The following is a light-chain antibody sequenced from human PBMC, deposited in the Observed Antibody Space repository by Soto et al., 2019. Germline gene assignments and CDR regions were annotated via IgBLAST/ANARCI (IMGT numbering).Light chain of an antibody. V-gene: IGLV1-40*01. J-gene: IGLJ1*01. CDR1: SSNIGAGYD. Sequence: QSVLTQPPSVSGAPGQRGTISRTGSSSNIGAGYDVHWYQQLPGTAPKLLIYGNSNRPSGVPDRFSGSKSGTSASLAITGLQAEDEADYYCQSYDSSLSGYVFGTGTKLTVL. CDR2: GNS. CDR3: QSYDSSLSGYV.